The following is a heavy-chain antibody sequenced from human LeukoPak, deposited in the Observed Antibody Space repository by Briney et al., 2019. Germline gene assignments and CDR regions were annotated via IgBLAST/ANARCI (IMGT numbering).Heavy chain of an antibody. CDR1: GYTLTSYG. J-gene: IGHJ4*02. D-gene: IGHD4-17*01. CDR3: ARGRKPDYGDSESFDY. V-gene: IGHV1-18*01. CDR2: ISAYNGNT. Sequence: GASVKVSCKASGYTLTSYGISWVRQAPGQGLEWMGWISAYNGNTNYAQKLQGRVTMTTDTSTSTAYMELRSLRSDDTAVYYCARGRKPDYGDSESFDYWGQGTLVTVSS.